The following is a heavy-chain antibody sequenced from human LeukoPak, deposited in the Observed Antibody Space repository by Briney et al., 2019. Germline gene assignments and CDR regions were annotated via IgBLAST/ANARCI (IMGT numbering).Heavy chain of an antibody. Sequence: MASETLSLTCTVSGVSISSSSYYWGWIRQPPGKGLEWIGSIYYSGSTYYNPSLKSRVTISVDTSKNQFSLKLSSVTAADTAVYYCARVSGDRRGNYFDYWGQGTLVTVSS. CDR1: GVSISSSSYY. J-gene: IGHJ4*02. CDR2: IYYSGST. V-gene: IGHV4-39*07. CDR3: ARVSGDRRGNYFDY. D-gene: IGHD7-27*01.